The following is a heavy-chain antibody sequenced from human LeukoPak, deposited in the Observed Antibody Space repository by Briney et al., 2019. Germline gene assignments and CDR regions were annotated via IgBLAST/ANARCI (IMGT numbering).Heavy chain of an antibody. J-gene: IGHJ2*01. Sequence: GASVKVSCKASGGTFSSYAISWVRQAPGQGLEWMGGIIPIFGTANYAQKFQGRVTITADKSTSTAYMELSSLRSEDTAVYYCARTYEDCGGLRSGWYFDLWGRGTLVTVSS. CDR3: ARTYEDCGGLRSGWYFDL. V-gene: IGHV1-69*06. D-gene: IGHD4-17*01. CDR2: IIPIFGTA. CDR1: GGTFSSYA.